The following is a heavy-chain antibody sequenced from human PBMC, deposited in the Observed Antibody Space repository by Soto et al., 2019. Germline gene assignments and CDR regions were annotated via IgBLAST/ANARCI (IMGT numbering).Heavy chain of an antibody. CDR3: AKDTGSEKAPFDY. Sequence: EVQLLESGGGLVQPGGSLRLSFAASGFTFSSYAMSWVRQAPGKGLEWVSAISGSGVSTYYADSVKGRFTISRDNSKNTLYLQMNSLRAEDTAVYYCAKDTGSEKAPFDYWGQGTLVTVSS. CDR2: ISGSGVST. J-gene: IGHJ4*02. V-gene: IGHV3-23*01. D-gene: IGHD2-8*02. CDR1: GFTFSSYA.